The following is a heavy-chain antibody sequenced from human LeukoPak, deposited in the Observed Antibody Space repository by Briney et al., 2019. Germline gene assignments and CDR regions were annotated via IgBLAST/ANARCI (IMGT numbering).Heavy chain of an antibody. D-gene: IGHD3-22*01. CDR2: VSSSSSYI. V-gene: IGHV3-21*01. J-gene: IGHJ4*02. Sequence: AGGSLRLSCAASGFTFSSYSMNWVRQDPGKGLEWVSSVSSSSSYIYYADSVKGRFTISRDNAKNSLYLQMNSLRAEDTAVYHCASTDYYDSSGYFSRPDYWGQGTLVTVSS. CDR3: ASTDYYDSSGYFSRPDY. CDR1: GFTFSSYS.